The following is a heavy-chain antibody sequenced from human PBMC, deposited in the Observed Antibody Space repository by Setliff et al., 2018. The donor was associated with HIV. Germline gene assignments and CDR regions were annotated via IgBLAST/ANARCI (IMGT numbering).Heavy chain of an antibody. CDR2: MYASGST. Sequence: SETLSLTCTVSGGSISVHYWSWLRQPPGKGPEWIGYMYASGSTDYNPSLKSRVTISVDRFRNQFSLQLRSVTAADTAVYYCARGPSGTYYREFDFWGQGTLVTVSS. J-gene: IGHJ4*02. CDR1: GGSISVHY. D-gene: IGHD1-26*01. CDR3: ARGPSGTYYREFDF. V-gene: IGHV4-59*11.